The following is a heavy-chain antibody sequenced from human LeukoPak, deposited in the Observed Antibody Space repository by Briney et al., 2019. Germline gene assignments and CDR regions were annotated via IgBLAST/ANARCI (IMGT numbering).Heavy chain of an antibody. CDR1: GGSISSSSYY. V-gene: IGHV4-39*07. CDR3: ARISGSYQVLDY. Sequence: SETLSLTCTVSGGSISSSSYYWGWIRQPPGKGLEWIGSIYYSGSTYYNPSLKSRVTISVDTSKNQFSLKLSSVTAADTAVYYCARISGSYQVLDYWGQGTLSPSPQ. CDR2: IYYSGST. D-gene: IGHD1-26*01. J-gene: IGHJ4*02.